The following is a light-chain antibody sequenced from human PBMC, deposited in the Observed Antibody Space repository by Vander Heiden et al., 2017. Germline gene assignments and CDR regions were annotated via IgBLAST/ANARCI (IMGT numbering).Light chain of an antibody. Sequence: QAVLTQPPSVSGTLGQRVTISCTGSSSNIGAGYEVHCYQQLPGTVLKLLIYGNNNRPSGVPDRCFGSKSGTSASLVITGLQAEDEADYYCQSYDSSLMVFGGGTTLTVL. V-gene: IGLV1-40*01. CDR2: GNN. CDR1: SSNIGAGYE. CDR3: QSYDSSLMV. J-gene: IGLJ2*01.